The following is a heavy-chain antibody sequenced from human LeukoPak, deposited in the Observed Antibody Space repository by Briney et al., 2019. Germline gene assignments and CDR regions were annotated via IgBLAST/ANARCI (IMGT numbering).Heavy chain of an antibody. CDR1: GYSISGGYY. Sequence: SETLSLTCTVSGYSISGGYYWGWIRQPPGKGLEWIGSIYHSGSTYYNPSLKSRVTISVDTSKNQFSLKLSSVTAADTAVYYCARGLDSDYWGQGTLVTVSS. CDR2: IYHSGST. CDR3: ARGLDSDY. V-gene: IGHV4-38-2*02. J-gene: IGHJ4*02.